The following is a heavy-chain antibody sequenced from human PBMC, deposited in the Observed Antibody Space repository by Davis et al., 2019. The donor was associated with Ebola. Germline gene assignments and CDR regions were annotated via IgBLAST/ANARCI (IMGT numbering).Heavy chain of an antibody. V-gene: IGHV5-10-1*01. J-gene: IGHJ4*02. CDR3: ARSLRGSYQLLYRDYFDY. D-gene: IGHD2-2*02. Sequence: GESLKISCKGSGYSFTSYWISWVRQMPGKGLEWMGRIDPSDSYTNYSPSFQGHVTISAAKSISTAYLQWSSLKASDTAMYYCARSLRGSYQLLYRDYFDYWGQGTLVTVSS. CDR2: IDPSDSYT. CDR1: GYSFTSYW.